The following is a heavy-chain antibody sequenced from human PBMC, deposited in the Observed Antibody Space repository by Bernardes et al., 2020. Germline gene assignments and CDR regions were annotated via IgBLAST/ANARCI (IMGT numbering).Heavy chain of an antibody. Sequence: ASVKVSCKASGYTFTSYAMHWVRQAPGQRLEWMGWINAGNGNTKYSQKFQGRVTITRDTSASTAYMELSSLRSEDTAVYYCARGNYDFWSGYDYYYYMDVWGKGTTVTVSS. D-gene: IGHD3-3*01. V-gene: IGHV1-3*01. J-gene: IGHJ6*03. CDR2: INAGNGNT. CDR1: GYTFTSYA. CDR3: ARGNYDFWSGYDYYYYMDV.